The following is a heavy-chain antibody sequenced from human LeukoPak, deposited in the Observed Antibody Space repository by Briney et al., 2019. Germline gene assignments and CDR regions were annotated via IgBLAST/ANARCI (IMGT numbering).Heavy chain of an antibody. V-gene: IGHV4-39*01. Sequence: SETLSLTCTVSGGSISSSSYYWGWIRQPPGKGLEWIGSIYYSGSTYYNPSLKSRVTISVDTSKNQFSLKLSSVTAADTAVYYCARFMVRGNWFDPWGQGTLVTVSS. CDR3: ARFMVRGNWFDP. CDR2: IYYSGST. D-gene: IGHD3-10*01. J-gene: IGHJ5*02. CDR1: GGSISSSSYY.